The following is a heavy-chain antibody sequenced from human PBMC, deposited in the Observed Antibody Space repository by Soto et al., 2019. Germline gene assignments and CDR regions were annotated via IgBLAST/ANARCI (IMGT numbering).Heavy chain of an antibody. D-gene: IGHD3-10*01. CDR3: ARDKALGGSGSYLHYYYYGMDV. Sequence: SETLSLTCTVSGGSISSGDYYWSWIRQPPGKGLEWIGYIYYSGSTYYNPSLKSRVTISVDTSKNQFSLKLSSVTAADTAVYYCARDKALGGSGSYLHYYYYGMDVWGQGTTVT. J-gene: IGHJ6*02. V-gene: IGHV4-30-4*01. CDR2: IYYSGST. CDR1: GGSISSGDYY.